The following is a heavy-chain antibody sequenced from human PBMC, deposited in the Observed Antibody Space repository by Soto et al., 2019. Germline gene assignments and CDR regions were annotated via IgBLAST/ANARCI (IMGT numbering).Heavy chain of an antibody. V-gene: IGHV6-1*01. Sequence: PSQTLSLTCAISGDSVSSNSAAWNWIRQSPSRGLEWLGRTYYRSKWFNDYALSVKGRITINPDTSKNQFSLQLNSVTPEDTAVYYCARDLVIKAHDAFDIWGQGTMVTVSS. CDR1: GDSVSSNSAA. CDR2: TYYRSKWFN. J-gene: IGHJ3*02. D-gene: IGHD2-2*01. CDR3: ARDLVIKAHDAFDI.